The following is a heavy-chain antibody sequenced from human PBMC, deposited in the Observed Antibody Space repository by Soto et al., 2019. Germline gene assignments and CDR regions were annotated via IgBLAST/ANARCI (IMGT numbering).Heavy chain of an antibody. CDR1: GGSITGQY. CDR2: SIPTGRT. Sequence: QVQLQESGPGLVKPSETLSLTCTVSGGSITGQYRCWLRQSPGRGLEWIGCSIPTGRTIYNPSLKSPVAISEDTSKNQVFLSLTSVTAADAAIYYCARGTAARKTGYWGQGTLVAVSS. J-gene: IGHJ4*02. V-gene: IGHV4-59*11. D-gene: IGHD2-21*02. CDR3: ARGTAARKTGY.